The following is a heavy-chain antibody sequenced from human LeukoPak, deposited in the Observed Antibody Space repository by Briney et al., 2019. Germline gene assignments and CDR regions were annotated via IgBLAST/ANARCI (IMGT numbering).Heavy chain of an antibody. J-gene: IGHJ4*02. CDR3: AREMGPFIVATIYPFDY. Sequence: ASVKVSCKASGGTFSSYAISWVRQAPGQGLEWMGRIIPILGIANYAQKFQGRVTITADKSASTAYMELSSLRSEDTAVYYCAREMGPFIVATIYPFDYWGQGTLVTVSS. D-gene: IGHD5-12*01. V-gene: IGHV1-69*04. CDR1: GGTFSSYA. CDR2: IIPILGIA.